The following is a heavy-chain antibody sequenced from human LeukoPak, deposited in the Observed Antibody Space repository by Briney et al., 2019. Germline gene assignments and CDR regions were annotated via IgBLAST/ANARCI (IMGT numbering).Heavy chain of an antibody. V-gene: IGHV3-23*01. Sequence: GGSLRLSCAASGFTLSSYAMSWVRQGPGKGLEWVSTVTGGATDTYYADSVKGRFTISRDNSKNTLYLQMNSLRAEDTAVYYCAKSGLNRFDYWGQGTLVTVSS. CDR3: AKSGLNRFDY. CDR2: VTGGATDT. D-gene: IGHD2-15*01. J-gene: IGHJ4*02. CDR1: GFTLSSYA.